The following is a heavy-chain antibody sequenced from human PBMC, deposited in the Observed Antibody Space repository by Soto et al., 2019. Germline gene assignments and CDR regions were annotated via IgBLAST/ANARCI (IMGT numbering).Heavy chain of an antibody. J-gene: IGHJ6*02. D-gene: IGHD3-3*01. CDR1: GFTFSSYE. CDR3: ARQYYDFWSGYSRYYYGMDV. CDR2: ISSSGSTI. Sequence: PGGSLRLSCAASGFTFSSYEMNWVRQAPGKGLEWVSYISSSGSTIYYADSVKGRFTISRDNAKNSLYLQMNSLRAEDTAVYYCARQYYDFWSGYSRYYYGMDVWGQGTTVTASS. V-gene: IGHV3-48*03.